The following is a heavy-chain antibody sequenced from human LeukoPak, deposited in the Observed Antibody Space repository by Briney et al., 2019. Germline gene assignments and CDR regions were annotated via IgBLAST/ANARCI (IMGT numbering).Heavy chain of an antibody. CDR2: INPNIGGT. CDR3: ARRFCSGVTCYPFGMDV. D-gene: IGHD2-15*01. CDR1: GYTFTDHY. Sequence: GASVKVSCKASGYTFTDHYVHWVRQAPGQGLEWMGWINPNIGGTNYAQKFQGRVTMTRDTSISTVYMEVSRLRSDDTAVYFCARRFCSGVTCYPFGMDVWGQGTTVTVSS. J-gene: IGHJ6*02. V-gene: IGHV1-2*02.